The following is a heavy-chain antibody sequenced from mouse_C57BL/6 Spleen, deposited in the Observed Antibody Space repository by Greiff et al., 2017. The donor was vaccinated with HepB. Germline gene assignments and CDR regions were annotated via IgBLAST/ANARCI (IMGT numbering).Heavy chain of an antibody. V-gene: IGHV1-85*01. Sequence: LVESGPELVKPGASVKLSCKASGYTFTSYDINWVKQRPGQGLEWIGWIYPRDGSTKYNEKFKGKATLTVDTSSSTAYMELHSLTSEDSAVYFCARSITTVVATDAMDYWGQGTSVTVSS. D-gene: IGHD1-1*01. CDR1: GYTFTSYD. J-gene: IGHJ4*01. CDR3: ARSITTVVATDAMDY. CDR2: IYPRDGST.